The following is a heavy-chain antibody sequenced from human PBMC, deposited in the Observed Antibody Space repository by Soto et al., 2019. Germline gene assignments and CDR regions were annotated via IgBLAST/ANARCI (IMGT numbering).Heavy chain of an antibody. CDR3: ARGFWATGGGNYYYSMDV. Sequence: QVLLQESGPRLVKASESLSLTCTVSGGPISSYSWSWIRHTPGKGLYWIGCLSYGGSHNYNSSLESRGTITINTAATPFSLKLKSLTATDTAVYYCARGFWATGGGNYYYSMDVWGQGNTV. J-gene: IGHJ6*02. CDR2: LSYGGSH. D-gene: IGHD2-15*01. V-gene: IGHV4-59*13. CDR1: GGPISSYS.